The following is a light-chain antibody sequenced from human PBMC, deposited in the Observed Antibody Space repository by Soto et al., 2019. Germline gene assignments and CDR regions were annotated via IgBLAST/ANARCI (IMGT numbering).Light chain of an antibody. V-gene: IGKV1-9*01. J-gene: IGKJ5*01. CDR1: QGISSY. CDR3: QQLKSYPIT. Sequence: DIQLTQSPSFLSASVGDRVTITCRASQGISSYLAWYQQKPGKAPKLLIYAASTLQSGVPSRFSGSGSGTEFTLTICSLQPEDFATYYCQQLKSYPITFGQGTRLEIK. CDR2: AAS.